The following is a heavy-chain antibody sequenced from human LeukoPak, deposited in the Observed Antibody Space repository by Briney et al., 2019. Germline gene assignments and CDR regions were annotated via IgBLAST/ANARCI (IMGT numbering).Heavy chain of an antibody. CDR2: ISGGGGGT. J-gene: IGHJ4*02. CDR1: GFTFSSYA. CDR3: AKGLSSVRQGGTDY. D-gene: IGHD3-16*02. Sequence: PGGSLRLSCVASGFTFSSYAMSWVRQAPGKGLEWVSGISGGGGGTYYADSVKGRFTISRDNSKNTPYLQMSRLGAEYTAVYYCAKGLSSVRQGGTDYWGQGTLVTVSS. V-gene: IGHV3-23*01.